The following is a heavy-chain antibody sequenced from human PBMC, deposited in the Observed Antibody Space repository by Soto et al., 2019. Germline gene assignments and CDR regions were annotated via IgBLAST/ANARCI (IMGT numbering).Heavy chain of an antibody. D-gene: IGHD2-2*01. CDR2: IYYSGST. CDR3: ARVFVPAAISYAFDI. V-gene: IGHV4-59*08. J-gene: IGHJ3*02. Sequence: PSEPLSLTCTVSGGSISSYYWSWIRQPPGKGLEWIGYIYYSGSTYYNPSLKSRVTISVDTSKNQFSLKLSSVTAADTAVYYCARVFVPAAISYAFDIWGQGTMVTVSS. CDR1: GGSISSYY.